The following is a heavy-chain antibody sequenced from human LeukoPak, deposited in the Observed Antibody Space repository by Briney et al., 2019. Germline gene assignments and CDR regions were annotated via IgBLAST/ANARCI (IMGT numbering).Heavy chain of an antibody. Sequence: GGSLRLSCAASGFTFSSYAMSWVRQAPGKGLEWVSAISGSGGRTYYADSVKGRFTISRDNSKNTLYLQMNSLRAEDTAVYYCAKDRTDTVAGPDAFDIWGQGTMVTVSS. CDR1: GFTFSSYA. CDR2: ISGSGGRT. D-gene: IGHD6-19*01. CDR3: AKDRTDTVAGPDAFDI. J-gene: IGHJ3*02. V-gene: IGHV3-23*01.